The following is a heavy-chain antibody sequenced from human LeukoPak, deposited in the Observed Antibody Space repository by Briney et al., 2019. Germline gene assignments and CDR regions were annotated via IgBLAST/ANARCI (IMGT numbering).Heavy chain of an antibody. CDR3: VKDGGRDTAAAYY. Sequence: PGRSLLLSSGASGFSFDDYAVHWVRQAPGKGREWVSGILRNSGSRGYAESVEGRFTISRDDAKNSLYLQMNSLRAEDTALYYCVKDGGRDTAAAYYWGQGTLVSVPS. J-gene: IGHJ4*02. CDR1: GFSFDDYA. V-gene: IGHV3-9*01. CDR2: ILRNSGSR. D-gene: IGHD6-13*01.